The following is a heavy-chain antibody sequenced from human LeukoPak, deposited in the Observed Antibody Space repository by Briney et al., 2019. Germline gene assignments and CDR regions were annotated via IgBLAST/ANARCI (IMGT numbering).Heavy chain of an antibody. V-gene: IGHV1-2*02. D-gene: IGHD4-11*01. Sequence: ASVKVSCKASGYTFTGYYMHWVRQAPGQGLEWMGWINPNSGGTNYAQKFQGRVTMTRDTSISTAYMELSRLRSDDTAVYYCAREGDSNWYYYFDYWGQGTLVTVSS. J-gene: IGHJ4*02. CDR2: INPNSGGT. CDR1: GYTFTGYY. CDR3: AREGDSNWYYYFDY.